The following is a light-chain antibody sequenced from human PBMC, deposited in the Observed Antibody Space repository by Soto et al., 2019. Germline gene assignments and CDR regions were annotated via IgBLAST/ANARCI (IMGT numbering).Light chain of an antibody. CDR3: SSYTSSSTWV. Sequence: QSALTQPASVSGSPEQSITISCTGTSSDVGGYNYVSWYQQHPDKAPKLMIYEVKYRPSGVSNHFSGSKSGNTASLTISGLQAEDEADYYCSSYTSSSTWVFGGGTKLTVL. CDR1: SSDVGGYNY. V-gene: IGLV2-14*01. CDR2: EVK. J-gene: IGLJ3*02.